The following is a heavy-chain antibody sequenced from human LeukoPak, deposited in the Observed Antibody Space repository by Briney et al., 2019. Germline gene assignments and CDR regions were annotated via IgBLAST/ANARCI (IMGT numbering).Heavy chain of an antibody. CDR1: GFTVGLYW. V-gene: IGHV3-7*01. Sequence: PGGSLRLSCAASGFTVGLYWMSWVRRAPGKGLEWVANINQDGSENYSVDSVKGRFTISRDNAKSSLYLQMNNLRVEDTAVYYCARNPQWLGYSMDVWGQGTTVTVSS. CDR2: INQDGSEN. J-gene: IGHJ6*02. CDR3: ARNPQWLGYSMDV. D-gene: IGHD6-19*01.